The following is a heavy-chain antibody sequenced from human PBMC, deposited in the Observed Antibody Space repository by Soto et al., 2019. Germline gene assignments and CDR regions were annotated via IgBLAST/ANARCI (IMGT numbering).Heavy chain of an antibody. CDR3: ARSHTGDSAFRAFDI. CDR1: QFSFSNYW. V-gene: IGHV3-7*03. D-gene: IGHD2-21*02. J-gene: IGHJ3*02. Sequence: LVQSGGGLVPPGESLTVSCAPSQFSFSNYWMNWVRQAPGKALERVANIKKDESETDYVDSVRGRFTIFRDNAKNLLYLQMRRLRVEDTAVYYCARSHTGDSAFRAFDIWGQGTVVTV. CDR2: IKKDESET.